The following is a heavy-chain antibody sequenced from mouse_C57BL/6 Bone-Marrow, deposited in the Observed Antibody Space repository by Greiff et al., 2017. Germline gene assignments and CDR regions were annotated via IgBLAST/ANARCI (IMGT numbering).Heavy chain of an antibody. J-gene: IGHJ2*01. D-gene: IGHD1-1*01. CDR1: GFNIKDYY. CDR2: IDPEDGDT. V-gene: IGHV14-1*01. Sequence: VQLQQSGAELVRPGASVKLSCTASGFNIKDYYMHWVKQRPEQGLEWIGRIDPEDGDTAYAPKFQGKATITADTSSNTAYMQLSSLTSEYTAVYYCTTKDYYGRFDYWGQGTTLTVSS. CDR3: TTKDYYGRFDY.